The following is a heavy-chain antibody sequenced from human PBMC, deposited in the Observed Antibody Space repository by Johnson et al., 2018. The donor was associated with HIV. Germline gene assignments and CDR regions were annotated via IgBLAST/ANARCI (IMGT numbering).Heavy chain of an antibody. CDR3: TRARYSSSWYNGDAFDI. CDR2: ISYDGSNK. D-gene: IGHD6-13*01. Sequence: VQLVESGGGVVQPGGSLRLSCAASRFTFRNYAMHWVRQAPGKGLEGVAAISYDGSNKYYADSVKGRFTISRDNAKNSLYLQMNSLRAEDTALYYCTRARYSSSWYNGDAFDIWGQGTMVTVSS. V-gene: IGHV3-30*04. J-gene: IGHJ3*02. CDR1: RFTFRNYA.